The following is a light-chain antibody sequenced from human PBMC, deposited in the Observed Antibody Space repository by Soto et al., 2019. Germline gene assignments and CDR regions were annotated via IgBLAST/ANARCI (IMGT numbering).Light chain of an antibody. J-gene: IGLJ1*01. Sequence: QSVLTQPPSASGSPGQSVTISCTGTSSDVGGYNYVSWYQQHPGKAPKLMIYEVSRRPSGVPDRFSGSKSGNTASLTVSGLQAEDEADYYCSSYTSNTALVFGTGTQLTVL. V-gene: IGLV2-8*01. CDR1: SSDVGGYNY. CDR3: SSYTSNTALV. CDR2: EVS.